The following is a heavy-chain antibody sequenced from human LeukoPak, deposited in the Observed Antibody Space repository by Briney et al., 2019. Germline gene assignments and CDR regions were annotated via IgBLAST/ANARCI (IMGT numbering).Heavy chain of an antibody. Sequence: GESLRISRKGSGYSFTSYWISWVRQMPGKGLEWMGRIDPSDSYTNYSPSFQGHVTISADKSISTAYLQWSSLKASDTAMYYCARHWGYSGYDQLYFDYWGQGTLVTVSS. CDR3: ARHWGYSGYDQLYFDY. V-gene: IGHV5-10-1*01. D-gene: IGHD5-12*01. J-gene: IGHJ4*02. CDR2: IDPSDSYT. CDR1: GYSFTSYW.